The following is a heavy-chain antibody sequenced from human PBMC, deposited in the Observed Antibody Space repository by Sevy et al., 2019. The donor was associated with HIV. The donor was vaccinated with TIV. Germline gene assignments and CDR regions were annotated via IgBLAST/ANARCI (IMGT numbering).Heavy chain of an antibody. Sequence: ASVKVSCKASGGTFSGYAISWVRQAPGQGLEWMGGIIPIFGTENYAQRFQGRVTITADESTSTAYMELSSLRSEDTAVYYCARGARGYSGYDSYYFDYWGQGTLVTVSS. CDR2: IIPIFGTE. CDR1: GGTFSGYA. D-gene: IGHD5-12*01. J-gene: IGHJ4*02. CDR3: ARGARGYSGYDSYYFDY. V-gene: IGHV1-69*13.